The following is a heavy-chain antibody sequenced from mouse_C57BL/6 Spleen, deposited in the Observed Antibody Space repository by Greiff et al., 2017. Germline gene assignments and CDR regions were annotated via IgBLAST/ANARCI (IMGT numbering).Heavy chain of an antibody. CDR2: IRNKANNHAT. CDR1: GFTFSDAW. CDR3: TRQGDYDYCDY. V-gene: IGHV6-6*01. Sequence: EVMLVESGGGLVQPGGSMKLSCAASGFTFSDAWMDWVRQSPEKGLEWVAEIRNKANNHATYYAESVKGRFTISRDDSKSSVYLQMNSLRAEDTGIYYCTRQGDYDYCDYWGQGTTLTVSS. J-gene: IGHJ2*01. D-gene: IGHD2-4*01.